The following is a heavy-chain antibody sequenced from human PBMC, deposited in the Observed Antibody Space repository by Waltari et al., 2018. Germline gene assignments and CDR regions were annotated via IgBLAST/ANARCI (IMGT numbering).Heavy chain of an antibody. V-gene: IGHV1-46*01. D-gene: IGHD4-17*01. CDR2: INPSGGST. CDR3: VRSATTVVSPDY. Sequence: QVQLVQSGAEVKKPRASVKVSCKVYGYTFSNFYMHWVRQAPGQGLEWMGIINPSGGSTSYAQKFQGRVTMTRDTSTSTVYMELSSLRSEDTAVYYCVRSATTVVSPDYWGQGTLVTVSS. CDR1: GYTFSNFY. J-gene: IGHJ4*02.